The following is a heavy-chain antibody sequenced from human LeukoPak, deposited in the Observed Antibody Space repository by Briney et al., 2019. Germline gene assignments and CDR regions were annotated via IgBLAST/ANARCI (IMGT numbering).Heavy chain of an antibody. D-gene: IGHD3-22*01. Sequence: GGSLRLSCAASGFTIRSYWMGWVRQAPGKGLECVANIGQDGSEIFYLDSVKGRFTISRDNAWNSVYLQMNSLRAEDTAVYYCARVAVRESSGYNSWAPFDYWGQGTLVTVSS. J-gene: IGHJ4*02. CDR3: ARVAVRESSGYNSWAPFDY. CDR1: GFTIRSYW. V-gene: IGHV3-7*01. CDR2: IGQDGSEI.